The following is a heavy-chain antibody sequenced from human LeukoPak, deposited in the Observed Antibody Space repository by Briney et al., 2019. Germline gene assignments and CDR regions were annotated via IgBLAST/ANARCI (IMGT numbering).Heavy chain of an antibody. CDR2: INHSGST. J-gene: IGHJ4*02. V-gene: IGHV4-34*01. Sequence: SETLSLTCAVYGGSFSGYYWSWIRQPPGKGLEWIGEINHSGSTNYNPSLKSRVTISVDTSKNQFSLKLSSVTAADTAVYYCARGRVYFDYWGQGTLVTVSS. CDR3: ARGRVYFDY. CDR1: GGSFSGYY.